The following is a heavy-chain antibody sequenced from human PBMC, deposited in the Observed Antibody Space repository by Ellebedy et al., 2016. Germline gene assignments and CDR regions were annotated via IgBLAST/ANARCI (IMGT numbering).Heavy chain of an antibody. J-gene: IGHJ4*02. CDR3: SREREVAGRIDY. CDR1: GFTFGDYS. D-gene: IGHD6-19*01. Sequence: SLRLSXTGSGFTFGDYSINWFRQAPVEVLEWVGFIRIKYFGGTAKYAASVQGRFTIARDDSKNIAYLQMNSLKTDDTAVYYCSREREVAGRIDYWGQGTLVTVSS. V-gene: IGHV3-49*03. CDR2: IRIKYFGGTA.